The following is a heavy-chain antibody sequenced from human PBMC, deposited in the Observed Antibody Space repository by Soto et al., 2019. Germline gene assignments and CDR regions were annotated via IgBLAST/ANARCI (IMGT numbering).Heavy chain of an antibody. CDR3: ASKGYSSGWYRWFAP. Sequence: SETLSLTCTVSGGSISSRNYYWGWIRQPPGRGLEWIGSIYYSGGTYYSPSLKSRVTISVDTSKNQFSLKLSSVTAADTAVYYCASKGYSSGWYRWFAPGGKGTLVTVSS. J-gene: IGHJ5*02. D-gene: IGHD6-19*01. CDR2: IYYSGGT. V-gene: IGHV4-39*01. CDR1: GGSISSRNYY.